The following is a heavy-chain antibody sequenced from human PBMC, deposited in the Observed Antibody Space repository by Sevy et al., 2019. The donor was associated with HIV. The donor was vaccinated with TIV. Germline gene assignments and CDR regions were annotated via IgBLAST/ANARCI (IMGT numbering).Heavy chain of an antibody. CDR2: IWYDGSNK. CDR3: ARDRGYGSGNFDY. V-gene: IGHV3-33*01. J-gene: IGHJ4*02. CDR1: GFTFSSYG. D-gene: IGHD3-10*01. Sequence: GGSLKLSCAASGFTFSSYGMHWVRQAPGKGLEWVAAIWYDGSNKYYADSVKGRFTISRDNSKNTLYLQMNSLRAEDTAVYYCARDRGYGSGNFDYWGQGTLVTVSS.